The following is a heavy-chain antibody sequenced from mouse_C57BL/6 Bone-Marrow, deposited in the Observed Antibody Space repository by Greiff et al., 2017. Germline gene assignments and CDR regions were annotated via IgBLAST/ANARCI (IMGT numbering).Heavy chain of an antibody. V-gene: IGHV1-67*01. CDR3: PSPYYGSSYGYWYFDV. Sequence: QVQLQQSGPELVRPGVSVKISCKGSGYTFTDYAMHWVKQSHAKSLEWIGVISTYYGDASYNQKFKGKATMTVDKSSSTAYMELARLTSEDSAVYYCPSPYYGSSYGYWYFDVWGTGTTVTVSS. J-gene: IGHJ1*03. D-gene: IGHD1-1*01. CDR1: GYTFTDYA. CDR2: ISTYYGDA.